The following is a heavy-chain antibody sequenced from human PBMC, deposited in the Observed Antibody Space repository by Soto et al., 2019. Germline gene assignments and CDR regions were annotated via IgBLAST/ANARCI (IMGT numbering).Heavy chain of an antibody. CDR3: ARGQRFSDWFDP. Sequence: SETLSLTCTVTGGTLSGYYWTWIRQTAGGGLEWIGRIYSSGSTNYNASLKSRVTISLDTSMSHFSLRLRSVSAADTAVYYCARGQRFSDWFDPWGQGTLVTVSS. J-gene: IGHJ5*02. D-gene: IGHD3-3*01. V-gene: IGHV4-4*07. CDR2: IYSSGST. CDR1: GGTLSGYY.